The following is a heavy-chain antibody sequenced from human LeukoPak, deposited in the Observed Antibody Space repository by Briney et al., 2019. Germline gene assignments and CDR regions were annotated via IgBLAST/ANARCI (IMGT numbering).Heavy chain of an antibody. V-gene: IGHV3-30*02. J-gene: IGHJ4*02. D-gene: IGHD2-2*01. CDR3: AKVGPGKYCSSTSCYVDY. CDR2: IRYDGSNK. Sequence: GGSLRLSCAASGFTFSSYGMHWVRQAPGKGLGWVAFIRYDGSNKYYADSVKGRFTISRDNSKNTLYLQMNSLRAEDTAVYYCAKVGPGKYCSSTSCYVDYWGQGTLVTVSS. CDR1: GFTFSSYG.